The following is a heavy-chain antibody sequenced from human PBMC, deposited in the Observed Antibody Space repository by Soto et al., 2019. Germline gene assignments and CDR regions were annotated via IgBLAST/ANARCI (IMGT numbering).Heavy chain of an antibody. CDR2: INPNSGGT. CDR3: VRDQAAVAGSYYYYYGMDV. V-gene: IGHV1-2*02. CDR1: GHIFTDYR. Sequence: GASVKVSCRTSGHIFTDYRMHWVRQAPGQGLEWMGWINPNSGGTNYEQKFQGRVTMTRDTSIRTAYMELSRLRSHDTAVYFCVRDQAAVAGSYYYYYGMDVWCQVTTVTVSS. D-gene: IGHD6-19*01. J-gene: IGHJ6*02.